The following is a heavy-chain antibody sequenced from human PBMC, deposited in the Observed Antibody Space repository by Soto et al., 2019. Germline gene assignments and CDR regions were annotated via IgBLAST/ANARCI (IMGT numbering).Heavy chain of an antibody. CDR1: GYQFTGSY. D-gene: IGHD2-2*01. J-gene: IGHJ6*02. Sequence: QVRLVQSGADVQRPGASMNISCQASGYQFTGSYLHWVRRAPGHGLQWMGMINPDTGSTTYAETFQERVTIATDKAARTVFLGLGRPTSDDTATCYCARQYCSGTSCYWYFDVWCQRTFVSVSS. V-gene: IGHV1-2*02. CDR3: ARQYCSGTSCYWYFDV. CDR2: INPDTGST.